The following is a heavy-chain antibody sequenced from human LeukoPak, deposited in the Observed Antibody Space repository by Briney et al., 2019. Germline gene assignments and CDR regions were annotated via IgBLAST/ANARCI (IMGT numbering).Heavy chain of an antibody. V-gene: IGHV4-34*01. D-gene: IGHD3-22*01. CDR3: ARGPTYYYDSSGYSFFFQH. CDR1: GGSFSGYY. CDR2: INHSGST. Sequence: SETLSLTCAVYGGSFSGYYWSWIRQPPGKGLEWIGEINHSGSTNYNSSLKSRVTISVDTSKNQFSLKLSSVTAADTAVYYCARGPTYYYDSSGYSFFFQHWGQGTLVTVSS. J-gene: IGHJ1*01.